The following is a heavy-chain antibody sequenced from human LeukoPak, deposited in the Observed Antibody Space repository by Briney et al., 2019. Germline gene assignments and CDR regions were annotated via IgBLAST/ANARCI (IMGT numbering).Heavy chain of an antibody. CDR1: GGSISSYY. V-gene: IGHV4-59*01. CDR2: IYYSGST. Sequence: PSETLSLTCTVSGGSISSYYWSWIRQPPGKGLEWIGYIYYSGSTNYNPSLKSRVTISVDKSKNQFSLKLSSVTAADTAVYYCARVHRYYYYYYMDVWGKGTTVTVSS. J-gene: IGHJ6*03. CDR3: ARVHRYYYYYYMDV.